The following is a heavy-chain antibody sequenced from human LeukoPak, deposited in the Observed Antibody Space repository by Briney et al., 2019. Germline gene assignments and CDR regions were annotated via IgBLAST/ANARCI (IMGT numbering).Heavy chain of an antibody. CDR2: ISGSGGST. D-gene: IGHD4-11*01. CDR3: AKYEAATVGYFDY. V-gene: IGHV3-23*01. Sequence: PGGSLRLSCAASGFTFSDYYMSWIRQAPGKGLEWVSAISGSGGSTYYADSVKGRFTISRDNSKNTLYLQMNSLRAEDTAVYYCAKYEAATVGYFDYWGQGTLVTVSS. CDR1: GFTFSDYY. J-gene: IGHJ4*02.